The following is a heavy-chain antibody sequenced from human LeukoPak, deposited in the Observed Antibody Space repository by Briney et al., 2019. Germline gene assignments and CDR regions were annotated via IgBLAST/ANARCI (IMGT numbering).Heavy chain of an antibody. V-gene: IGHV1-2*02. J-gene: IGHJ6*03. CDR2: INPNSGGT. D-gene: IGHD2-15*01. CDR1: GYTFTGYN. CDR3: ARVDIVDYYYYMDV. Sequence: GASLKVSCKASGYTFTGYNMHWVRQAPGQGLEWMGWINPNSGGTNYSQKFQGRVTMTRDTSISTAYMELSRLRSDDTAVYYCARVDIVDYYYYMDVWGKGTTVTVSS.